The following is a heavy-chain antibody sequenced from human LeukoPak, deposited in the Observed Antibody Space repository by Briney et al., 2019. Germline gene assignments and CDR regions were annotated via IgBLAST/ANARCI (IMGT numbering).Heavy chain of an antibody. V-gene: IGHV3-53*01. J-gene: IGHJ3*02. Sequence: GGSLRLSCAASGFTVSSVYMSWVRQAPGKGLEWVSVIYSGGNTYYADSVKGRFTISRDNSKNTLYLQMNSLRAEDTAVYYCATHQAAETVAFDIWGQGTMVTVSS. D-gene: IGHD6-13*01. CDR1: GFTVSSVY. CDR3: ATHQAAETVAFDI. CDR2: IYSGGNT.